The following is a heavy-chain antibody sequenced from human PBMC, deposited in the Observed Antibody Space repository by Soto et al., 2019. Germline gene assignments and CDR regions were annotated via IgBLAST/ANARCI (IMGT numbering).Heavy chain of an antibody. V-gene: IGHV4-59*11. D-gene: IGHD3-10*01. CDR1: GDSINSRY. CDR3: VRQRGNYFDF. Sequence: SETLSLTCSVSGDSINSRYWSWIRQPPGKGLEWIGYIDYVGSTNYAPSLQSRVTVSVDTSKNQVSLKLRYVTAADTAVYYCVRQRGNYFDFWGQGTLVTVSS. CDR2: IDYVGST. J-gene: IGHJ4*02.